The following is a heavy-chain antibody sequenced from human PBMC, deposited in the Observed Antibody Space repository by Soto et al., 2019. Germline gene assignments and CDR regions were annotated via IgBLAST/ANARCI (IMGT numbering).Heavy chain of an antibody. V-gene: IGHV1-8*01. Sequence: QVQLVQSGAEVKKPGASVKVSCTFTSYDINWVRQAAGQGLEWMAWMNPNSGDTRYAQKFQGRVTMTRDTPKFTAYMELSNLRSEDTAVYYCARGPGSSDWRFSYYYMDVWDQGTTVTVSS. J-gene: IGHJ6*02. D-gene: IGHD6-19*01. CDR3: ARGPGSSDWRFSYYYMDV. CDR1: FTSYD. CDR2: MNPNSGDT.